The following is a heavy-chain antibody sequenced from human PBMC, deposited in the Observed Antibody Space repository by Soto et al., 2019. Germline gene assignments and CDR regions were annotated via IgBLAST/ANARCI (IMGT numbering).Heavy chain of an antibody. CDR3: ARGTYFAY. D-gene: IGHD1-1*01. V-gene: IGHV1-18*01. J-gene: IGHJ4*02. CDR2: ISAYNDHT. CDR1: GYIMTTYG. Sequence: QVQLVQSGTEVKKPGASVKVSCKASGYIMTTYGVSWVRQAPGQGLEWVGWISAYNDHTNYAQKFHGRVTMTTDTSTSTAYLELRSLKSDATAVYYCARGTYFAYWGQGTLVTVSS.